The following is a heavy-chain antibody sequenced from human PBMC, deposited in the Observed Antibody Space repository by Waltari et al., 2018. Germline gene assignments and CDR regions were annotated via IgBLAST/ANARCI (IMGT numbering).Heavy chain of an antibody. CDR3: ARVEVGYSSSCDP. Sequence: QVQLQESGPGLVKPSETLSLTCTVSGGSIRSHYWSWIRQPPGQGLEWLGYIYYSGSTNYNPSLKSRGTRSVDTSKNQFSLKRSSVTAADTAVYYCARVEVGYSSSCDPWGQGTLVTVSS. CDR2: IYYSGST. J-gene: IGHJ5*02. D-gene: IGHD6-19*01. V-gene: IGHV4-59*11. CDR1: GGSIRSHY.